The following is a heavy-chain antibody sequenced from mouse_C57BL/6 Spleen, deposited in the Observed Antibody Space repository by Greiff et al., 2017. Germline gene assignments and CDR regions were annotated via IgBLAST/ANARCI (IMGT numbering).Heavy chain of an antibody. CDR1: GYTFTSYW. J-gene: IGHJ2*01. Sequence: VQLQQPGAELVKPGASVKMSCKASGYTFTSYWITWVKQRPGQGLEWIGDIYPGSGSTNYNEKFKSKATLTVDTSSSTAYMQLSSLTSEDSAVYYCARYYYGSSGYFDYWGQGTTLTVSS. CDR2: IYPGSGST. D-gene: IGHD1-1*01. CDR3: ARYYYGSSGYFDY. V-gene: IGHV1-55*01.